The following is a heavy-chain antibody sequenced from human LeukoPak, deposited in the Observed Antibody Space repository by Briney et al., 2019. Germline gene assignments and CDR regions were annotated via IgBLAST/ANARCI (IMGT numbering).Heavy chain of an antibody. CDR2: IDQDGSAE. CDR1: GFTFSNYW. J-gene: IGHJ4*02. V-gene: IGHV3-7*04. Sequence: GGSLRLSCAASGFTFSNYWMSWVRQSPGRGLEWVANIDQDGSAEYYVDSVGGRFTVSGDNAKNSLYLQIDSLRAEDTAVYYCARADNYGSILDYWGRGTLVTVSS. CDR3: ARADNYGSILDY. D-gene: IGHD3-10*01.